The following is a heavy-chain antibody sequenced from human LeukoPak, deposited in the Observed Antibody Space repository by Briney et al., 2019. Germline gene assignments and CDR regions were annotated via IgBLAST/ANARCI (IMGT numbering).Heavy chain of an antibody. J-gene: IGHJ4*02. CDR3: AREVEDVEMAN. V-gene: IGHV1-69*04. Sequence: GSSVKVSCKASGGTFSSYAISWVRQAPGQGLEWMGRIIPIFGIANYAQKFQGRVTITADKSTSTAYMELSSLRSEDTAVYYCAREVEDVEMANWGQGTLVTVSS. D-gene: IGHD5-24*01. CDR2: IIPIFGIA. CDR1: GGTFSSYA.